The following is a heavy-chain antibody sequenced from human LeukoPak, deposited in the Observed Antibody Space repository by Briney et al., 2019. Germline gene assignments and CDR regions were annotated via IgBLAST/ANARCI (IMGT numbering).Heavy chain of an antibody. D-gene: IGHD2-8*01. J-gene: IGHJ6*03. CDR2: FSGSGGTT. V-gene: IGHV3-23*01. Sequence: GGSLRLSCAASGFTFSSYAMNWVCQAPGRGLECVSGFSGSGGTTYYADSVKGRFTISRDNSKNTLYLQMNSLRAEDTAVYYCANGNRCTSPNCLGYYYFYMDVWGKGTTVTVSS. CDR3: ANGNRCTSPNCLGYYYFYMDV. CDR1: GFTFSSYA.